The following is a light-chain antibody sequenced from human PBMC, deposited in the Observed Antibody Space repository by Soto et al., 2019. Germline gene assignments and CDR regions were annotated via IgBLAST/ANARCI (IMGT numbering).Light chain of an antibody. J-gene: IGKJ2*01. CDR1: QSISNSY. V-gene: IGKV3-20*01. CDR2: DAS. CDR3: QQYARPPFA. Sequence: EIVLTQSPGTLSLSPGERATLSCRASQSISNSYLAWYQQKPGQAPRLLLYDASSRATGIPDRVSGSGSGTDFTLTISRLEPEDFEGYYCQQYARPPFAFGQGTKVEIK.